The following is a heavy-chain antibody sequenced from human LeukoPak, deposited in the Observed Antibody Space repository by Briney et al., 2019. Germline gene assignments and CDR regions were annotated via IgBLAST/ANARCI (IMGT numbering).Heavy chain of an antibody. Sequence: QPGGSLRLSCAASGFTFSTYAIHWVRQAPGKGLEWVAVTSYDGSSKYYADSVKGRFTISRDNSKNTLYLQMNSLRAEDTAVYFCARAVGPYDYWGQGTLVTVSS. CDR1: GFTFSTYA. J-gene: IGHJ4*02. V-gene: IGHV3-30-3*01. CDR3: ARAVGPYDY. CDR2: TSYDGSSK. D-gene: IGHD3-10*01.